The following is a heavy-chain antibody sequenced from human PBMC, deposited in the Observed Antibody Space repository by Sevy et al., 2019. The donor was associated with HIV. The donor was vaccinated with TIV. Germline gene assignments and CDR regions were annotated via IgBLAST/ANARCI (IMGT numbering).Heavy chain of an antibody. V-gene: IGHV3-23*01. Sequence: GGSLRLSCAASGFAFYDYSMSWIRQAPGKGLEWVATLSFGCGKINYAESVKGGFTISGDNSKNSFYLQMDNLRVKDTALYYCAREGCTRPHDYWGQGTRVTVSS. D-gene: IGHD2-8*01. CDR2: LSFGCGKI. CDR1: GFAFYDYS. J-gene: IGHJ4*02. CDR3: AREGCTRPHDY.